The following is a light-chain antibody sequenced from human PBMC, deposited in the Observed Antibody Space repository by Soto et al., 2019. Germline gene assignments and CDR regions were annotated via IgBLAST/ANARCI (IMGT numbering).Light chain of an antibody. Sequence: EIVMTQSPATLSVSPGERATLSCRASQSVSSNFAWYKQKPGQPPRLLIYDASSRATGIPARFRGSGSATAFSLTSRSLQSADSAVEYCQQYNSWPPWTFGQGTKVEIK. J-gene: IGKJ1*01. CDR2: DAS. V-gene: IGKV3-15*01. CDR1: QSVSSN. CDR3: QQYNSWPPWT.